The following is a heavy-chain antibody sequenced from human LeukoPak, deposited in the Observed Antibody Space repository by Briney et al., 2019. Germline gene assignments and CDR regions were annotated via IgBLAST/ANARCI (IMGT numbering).Heavy chain of an antibody. CDR2: MNPNSGKT. D-gene: IGHD3-16*02. Sequence: ASVKVSCKASGYTFTSYDINWVRQATGQGLEWMGWMNPNSGKTGYAQKFQGRVTMTRNTSISTAYMELSSLRSEDTAGYYCAGDFSLGELSLYRLTIDCWGQGTLVTVSS. CDR1: GYTFTSYD. J-gene: IGHJ4*02. CDR3: AGDFSLGELSLYRLTIDC. V-gene: IGHV1-8*01.